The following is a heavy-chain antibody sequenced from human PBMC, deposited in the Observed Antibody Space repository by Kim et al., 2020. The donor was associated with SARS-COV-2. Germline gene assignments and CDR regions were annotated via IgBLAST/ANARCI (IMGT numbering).Heavy chain of an antibody. CDR3: ARVSSPYYYGSGSYYAFDY. CDR1: GYTFTSYA. V-gene: IGHV1-3*01. Sequence: ASVKVSCKASGYTFTSYAMHWVRQAPGQRLEWMGWINAGNGNTKYSQKFQGRVTITRDTSASTAYMELSSLRSEDTAVYYCARVSSPYYYGSGSYYAFDYWGQGTLVTVSS. CDR2: INAGNGNT. D-gene: IGHD3-10*01. J-gene: IGHJ4*02.